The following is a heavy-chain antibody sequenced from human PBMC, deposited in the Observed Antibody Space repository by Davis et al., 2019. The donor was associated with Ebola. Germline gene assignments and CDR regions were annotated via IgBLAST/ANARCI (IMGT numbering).Heavy chain of an antibody. Sequence: PGGSLRLSCAASGFTFSSHAMSWVRQAPGKGLEWVSGIRGSGDTTYYADSVKGRFTISRDNSKNTLYLQMNTLRAEDTAVYYCAKTTLATRSTVVTRFFNYWGQGTLVTVSS. V-gene: IGHV3-23*01. J-gene: IGHJ4*02. D-gene: IGHD4-23*01. CDR1: GFTFSSHA. CDR3: AKTTLATRSTVVTRFFNY. CDR2: IRGSGDTT.